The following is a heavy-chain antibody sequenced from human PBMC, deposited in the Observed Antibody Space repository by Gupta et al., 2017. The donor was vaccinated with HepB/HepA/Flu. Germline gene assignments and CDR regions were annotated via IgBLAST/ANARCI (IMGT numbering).Heavy chain of an antibody. CDR3: ARDGAGPLSGACDH. V-gene: IGHV1-2*02. CDR2: INPNTGGT. Sequence: IHWVRQAPGQGLEWMGWINPNTGGTEYAQKCQDRVTVTRDTSSQTIFLELRRLMSDDTAVYYCARDGAGPLSGACDHWGQGTLVSVSS. J-gene: IGHJ4*02. D-gene: IGHD7-27*01.